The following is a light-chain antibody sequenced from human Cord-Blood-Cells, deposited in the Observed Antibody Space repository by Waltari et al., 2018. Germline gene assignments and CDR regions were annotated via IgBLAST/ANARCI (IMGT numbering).Light chain of an antibody. CDR3: QQIYSTPLT. Sequence: DIQMTQSPSSLSASVGDRVTITCRASQSISSYFNWYQQKPGKAPQLLIYAAASLQSGVPSRYSGSGSGTDFTLTISSLQPEDFATYYCQQIYSTPLTFGGGTKVEIK. V-gene: IGKV1-39*01. J-gene: IGKJ4*01. CDR2: AAA. CDR1: QSISSY.